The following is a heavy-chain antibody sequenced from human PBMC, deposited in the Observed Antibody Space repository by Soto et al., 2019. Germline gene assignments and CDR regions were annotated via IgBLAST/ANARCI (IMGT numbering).Heavy chain of an antibody. V-gene: IGHV3-23*01. CDR2: ISGSGGST. J-gene: IGHJ4*02. CDR1: GFTFSDYY. D-gene: IGHD3-22*01. Sequence: GGSLRLSCAASGFTFSDYYMSWIRQAPGKGLEWVSAISGSGGSTYYADSVKGRFTISRDNSKNTLYLQMNSLRAEDTAVYYCARSSGYYHPRSHTPKPYYFDYWGQGTLVTVSS. CDR3: ARSSGYYHPRSHTPKPYYFDY.